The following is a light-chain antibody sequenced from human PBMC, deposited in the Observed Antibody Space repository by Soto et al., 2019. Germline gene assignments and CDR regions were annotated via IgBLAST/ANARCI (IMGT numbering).Light chain of an antibody. CDR2: GAY. CDR1: QFILSSY. J-gene: IGKJ3*01. Sequence: EIGLTQSPGTLSLSPGERATLSCRASQFILSSYLAWFQPKPGQAPRLLIYGAYSRATCIPDWFSGSGSETDFPLTISRLEPEDVAVYYYQQYGSSPLTFGAGPKVDIK. CDR3: QQYGSSPLT. V-gene: IGKV3-20*01.